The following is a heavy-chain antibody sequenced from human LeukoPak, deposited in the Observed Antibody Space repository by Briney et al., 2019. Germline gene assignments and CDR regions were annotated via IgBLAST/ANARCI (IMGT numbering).Heavy chain of an antibody. V-gene: IGHV4-34*01. CDR3: ARLMENWGSIDY. J-gene: IGHJ4*02. D-gene: IGHD7-27*01. Sequence: SETLSLTCAVYGGSFSGYYWSWIRQPPGKGREWMGEINHSGSTNYNPSLKSRVTISVDTSKNQFSLKLSSVTAADTAVYYCARLMENWGSIDYWGQGTLVTVSS. CDR2: INHSGST. CDR1: GGSFSGYY.